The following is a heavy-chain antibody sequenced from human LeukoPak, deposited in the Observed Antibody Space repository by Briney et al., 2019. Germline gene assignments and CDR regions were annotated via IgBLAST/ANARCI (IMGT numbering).Heavy chain of an antibody. CDR1: GFTFSSYX. J-gene: IGHJ6*02. CDR3: ARSHGIAVAGYYYYGMDV. V-gene: IGHV3-30-3*01. CDR2: ISYDGSNK. D-gene: IGHD6-19*01. Sequence: SLXLSCAAXGFTFSSYXXHWVRQAPGXXLEXVAVISYDGSNKYYADSVKGRFTISRDNSKNTLYLQMNSLRAEDTAVYYCARSHGIAVAGYYYYGMDVWGQGTTVTVSS.